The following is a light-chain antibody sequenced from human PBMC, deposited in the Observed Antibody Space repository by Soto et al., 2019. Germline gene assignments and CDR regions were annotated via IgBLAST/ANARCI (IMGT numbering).Light chain of an antibody. CDR3: QQYGSSPGT. CDR2: GAS. V-gene: IGKV3-20*01. CDR1: QSVSSNY. Sequence: EIVLTQSPGTLSLSLGERATLSCRASQSVSSNYLAWYLQKPGQAPILLIYGASTRATGIPGRFSGSGSGTDFTLTISRLEPEDFAVYYCQQYGSSPGTFGQGTKVDFK. J-gene: IGKJ1*01.